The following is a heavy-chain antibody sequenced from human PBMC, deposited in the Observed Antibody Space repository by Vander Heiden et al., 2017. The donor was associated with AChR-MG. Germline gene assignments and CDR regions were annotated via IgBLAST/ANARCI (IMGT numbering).Heavy chain of an antibody. CDR1: GLLFTNYR. J-gene: IGHJ4*02. Sequence: QLQLVQSGAAVKNPRAPLTHSCKTSGLLFTNYRMHWGRQAAGQRLEWVGTINPSLDSTHYGQKFKERVRVTRNTATKTVYREMTRLRPEETAVYFWARELTGSFYCDLWGQGSLVTVS. CDR2: INPSLDST. CDR3: ARELTGSFYCDL. D-gene: IGHD1-26*01. V-gene: IGHV1-46*03.